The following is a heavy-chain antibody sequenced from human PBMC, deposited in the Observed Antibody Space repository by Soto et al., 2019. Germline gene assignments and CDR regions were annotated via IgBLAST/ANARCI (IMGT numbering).Heavy chain of an antibody. CDR3: ARVNGSSWTYYYYYYGMDV. Sequence: SVNVSCKASGGTFSSYAISWVRQAPGQGLEWMGGIIPIFGTANYAQKFQGRVTITADESTSTAYMELSSLRSEDTAVYYCARVNGSSWTYYYYYYGMDVWGQGTTVTVSS. CDR1: GGTFSSYA. CDR2: IIPIFGTA. D-gene: IGHD6-13*01. J-gene: IGHJ6*02. V-gene: IGHV1-69*13.